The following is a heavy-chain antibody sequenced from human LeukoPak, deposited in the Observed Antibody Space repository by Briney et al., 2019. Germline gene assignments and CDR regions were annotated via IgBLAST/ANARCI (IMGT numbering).Heavy chain of an antibody. CDR2: ISGDGGST. Sequence: GSLRLSCAAPGFIFDNYAIHWVRQAPGKGLEWVSLISGDGGSTFYADSVRGRFTISRDNTRKSLSLQMSSLRSEDTAVYYCAKESGFSSWGQGTLVTVSS. D-gene: IGHD6-25*01. CDR3: AKESGFSS. CDR1: GFIFDNYA. J-gene: IGHJ4*02. V-gene: IGHV3-43*02.